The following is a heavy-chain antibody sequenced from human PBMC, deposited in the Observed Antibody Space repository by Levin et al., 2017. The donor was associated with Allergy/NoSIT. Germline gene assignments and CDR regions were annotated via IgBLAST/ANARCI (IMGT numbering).Heavy chain of an antibody. J-gene: IGHJ3*02. V-gene: IGHV3-9*01. Sequence: GGSLRLSCAASGFTFDDYAMHWVRQAPGKGLEWVSGISWNSGSIGYADSVKGRFTISRDNANNSLYLQMNSLRTEDTALYYCARDNIGLPAAFDIWGQGTMVIVSS. CDR2: ISWNSGSI. CDR3: ARDNIGLPAAFDI. D-gene: IGHD2-2*01. CDR1: GFTFDDYA.